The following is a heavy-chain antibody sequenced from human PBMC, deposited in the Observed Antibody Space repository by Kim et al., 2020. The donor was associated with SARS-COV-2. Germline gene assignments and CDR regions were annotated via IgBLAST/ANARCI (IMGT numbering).Heavy chain of an antibody. D-gene: IGHD2-21*01. Sequence: SETLSLTCAVYGGSFNGHYWNWFRQPPGMGLEWIGEINHTGSTKYSPSLKSRVTLSVDTSKNQFSLNLRSVTAADTAVYYCARRPAGIDSWGQGTPVTGS. CDR2: INHTGST. CDR3: ARRPAGIDS. CDR1: GGSFNGHY. V-gene: IGHV4-34*01. J-gene: IGHJ4*02.